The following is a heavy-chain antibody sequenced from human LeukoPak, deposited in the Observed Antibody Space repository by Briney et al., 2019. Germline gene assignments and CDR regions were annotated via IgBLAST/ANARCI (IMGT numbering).Heavy chain of an antibody. CDR1: GFTFSSYE. CDR3: ARDSNGYGDYGWNWFDP. V-gene: IGHV3-48*03. J-gene: IGHJ5*02. CDR2: ISSSGSTI. D-gene: IGHD4-17*01. Sequence: GGSLRLSCAASGFTFSSYEMNWVRQAPGKGLEWVSYISSSGSTIYYADSVKGRFTISRDNAKNSLYLQMNSLRAEDTAVYYCARDSNGYGDYGWNWFDPWAREPWSPSPQ.